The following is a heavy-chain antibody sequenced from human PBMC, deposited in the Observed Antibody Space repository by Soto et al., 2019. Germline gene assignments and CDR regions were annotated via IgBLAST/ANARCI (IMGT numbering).Heavy chain of an antibody. Sequence: SVKVSCKASGGSFRNYIFAWVRQAPGQGLEWMGGTIPMFATAQYAQKLQGRVTITADESTSTVYMDLTSLRSDDTAVYYCARGLFGQQWLVGFDTWGQGTLVTVSS. V-gene: IGHV1-69*13. D-gene: IGHD6-19*01. CDR1: GGSFRNYI. CDR2: TIPMFATA. J-gene: IGHJ4*02. CDR3: ARGLFGQQWLVGFDT.